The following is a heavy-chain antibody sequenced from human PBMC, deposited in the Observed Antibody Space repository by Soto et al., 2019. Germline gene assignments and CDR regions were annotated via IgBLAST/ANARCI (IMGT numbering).Heavy chain of an antibody. CDR2: IVVGSGNT. CDR3: AADLGLGDYDILTGYPDY. J-gene: IGHJ4*02. Sequence: ASVKVSCKASGFTFTSSAVQWVRQARGQRLEWIGWIVVGSGNTNYAQKFQERVTITRDMSTSTAYMELSSLRSEDTAVYYCAADLGLGDYDILTGYPDYWGQRTLVTVSS. CDR1: GFTFTSSA. D-gene: IGHD3-9*01. V-gene: IGHV1-58*01.